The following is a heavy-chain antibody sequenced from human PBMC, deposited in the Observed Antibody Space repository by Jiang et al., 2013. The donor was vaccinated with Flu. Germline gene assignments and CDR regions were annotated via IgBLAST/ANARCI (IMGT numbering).Heavy chain of an antibody. CDR2: FSHSGPT. J-gene: IGHJ4*02. V-gene: IGHV4-38-2*02. D-gene: IGHD3-22*01. CDR3: ATEIGVRYDGSGYVYFDN. Sequence: LTCTVSGYSISNGYYWDWIRQSPGKGLEWIGSFSHSGPTYYNPSLKSRVTISVDKSKNQFSLNLSSMTAADTAVYYCATEIGVRYDGSGYVYFDNWGQGTLVTVSS. CDR1: GYSISNGYY.